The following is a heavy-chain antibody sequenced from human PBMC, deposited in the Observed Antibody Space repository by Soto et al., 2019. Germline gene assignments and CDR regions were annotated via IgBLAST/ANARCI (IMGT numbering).Heavy chain of an antibody. J-gene: IGHJ5*02. Sequence: PGESLKISCKGSGYSFTSYWIGWVRQMPGKGLEWMGIIYPGDSDTRYSPSFQGQVTISADKSISTAYLQWSSLKASDTAMYYCARTEVVTATLSKWFDPWGQGTLVTVSS. V-gene: IGHV5-51*01. CDR3: ARTEVVTATLSKWFDP. CDR1: GYSFTSYW. CDR2: IYPGDSDT. D-gene: IGHD2-21*02.